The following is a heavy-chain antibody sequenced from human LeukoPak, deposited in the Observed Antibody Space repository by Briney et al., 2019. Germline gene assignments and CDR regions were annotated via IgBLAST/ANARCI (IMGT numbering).Heavy chain of an antibody. CDR3: AREGSGMAQIGAFDI. J-gene: IGHJ3*02. D-gene: IGHD3-10*01. CDR1: GGSISSYY. CDR2: IYYSGST. Sequence: PSETLSLTRTVSGGSISSYYWSWIRQPPGKGLEWIGYIYYSGSTNYNPSLKSRVTISVDTSKNQFSLKLSSVTAADTAVYYCAREGSGMAQIGAFDIWGQGTMVTVSS. V-gene: IGHV4-59*01.